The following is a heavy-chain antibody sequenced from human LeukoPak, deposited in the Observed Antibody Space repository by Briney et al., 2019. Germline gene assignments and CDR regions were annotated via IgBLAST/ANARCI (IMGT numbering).Heavy chain of an antibody. CDR3: ATLGTYDY. J-gene: IGHJ4*02. V-gene: IGHV3-30-3*01. Sequence: RAGGSLRLSCAASGFTFSTYTMHWVRQAPGKGLEWVAFSSYDRSNKYYADSVKGRFTISRDSSKNTLFLQMDSLRPEDTGVYYCATLGTYDYWGQGTLVTVSS. CDR1: GFTFSTYT. CDR2: SSYDRSNK.